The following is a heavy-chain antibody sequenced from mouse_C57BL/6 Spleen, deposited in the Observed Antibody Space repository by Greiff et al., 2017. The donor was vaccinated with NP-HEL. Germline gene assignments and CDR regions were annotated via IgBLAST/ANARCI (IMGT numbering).Heavy chain of an antibody. CDR2: IDPSASYT. CDR1: GYTFTSYW. D-gene: IGHD1-1*01. J-gene: IGHJ4*01. Sequence: QVQLQQPGAELVMPGASVKLSCKASGYTFTSYWMHWVKQRPGQGLEWIGEIDPSASYTNYNQKFKGKSTLTVDKSSSTAYMQLSSLTSEDSAVYYLERGRAYGIYAMDYWGQGTSVTVSS. V-gene: IGHV1-69*01. CDR3: ERGRAYGIYAMDY.